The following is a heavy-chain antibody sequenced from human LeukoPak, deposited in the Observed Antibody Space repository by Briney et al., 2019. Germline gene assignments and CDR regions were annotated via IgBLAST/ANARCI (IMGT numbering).Heavy chain of an antibody. D-gene: IGHD3-9*01. Sequence: GGSLRLSCAASGFTFSSYAMSWVRQAPGKGLEWVSGISGSGGYTYDADSVKGRFTISRDSSKNTLYLQMNSLRAEDTAVYYCAKDRVDVLTGYFYYWGQGVLVTVSS. CDR3: AKDRVDVLTGYFYY. CDR2: ISGSGGYT. V-gene: IGHV3-23*01. CDR1: GFTFSSYA. J-gene: IGHJ4*02.